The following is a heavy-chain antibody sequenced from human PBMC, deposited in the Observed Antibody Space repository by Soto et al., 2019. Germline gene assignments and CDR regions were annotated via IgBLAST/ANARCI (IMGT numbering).Heavy chain of an antibody. J-gene: IGHJ4*02. D-gene: IGHD3-22*01. CDR2: ITGNGVTT. Sequence: GGSLRLSCAASGFTFNSYVMSWVRQAPGKGLEWVSSITGNGVTTYYADSVKGRFTISRDNAKNSLYLQMNSLRAEDTAVYYCARDHPLYDSSGMFDYWGQGTLVTVSS. V-gene: IGHV3-21*01. CDR3: ARDHPLYDSSGMFDY. CDR1: GFTFNSYV.